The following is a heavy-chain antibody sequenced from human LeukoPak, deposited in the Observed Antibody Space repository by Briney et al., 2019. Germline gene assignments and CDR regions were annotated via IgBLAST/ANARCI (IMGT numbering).Heavy chain of an antibody. Sequence: HGESLRISCKGSGYSFTSYWIGWVRQMPGKGLEWMGIIYPGDSDTRYSPSFQGQVTISADKSINTAYLQWSSLKASDTAIYYCARRGEAMDPFDYWGQGTLVTVSS. CDR1: GYSFTSYW. D-gene: IGHD5-18*01. CDR3: ARRGEAMDPFDY. CDR2: IYPGDSDT. V-gene: IGHV5-51*01. J-gene: IGHJ4*02.